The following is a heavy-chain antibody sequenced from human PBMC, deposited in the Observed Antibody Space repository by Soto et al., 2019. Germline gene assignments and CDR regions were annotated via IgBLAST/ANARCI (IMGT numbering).Heavy chain of an antibody. V-gene: IGHV3-9*01. CDR1: GFTFDAYP. J-gene: IGHJ3*01. CDR2: LAWDGGSI. CDR3: VRDDAFDL. Sequence: EVPLVESGGGLVQPGRSLRLSCAASGFTFDAYPMHWVRQAPGKGLEWVAGLAWDGGSIEYVDSVEGRFTISRDNAKNSLYLQMSSLRDEDTALYYCVRDDAFDLWGQGTQVTVSS.